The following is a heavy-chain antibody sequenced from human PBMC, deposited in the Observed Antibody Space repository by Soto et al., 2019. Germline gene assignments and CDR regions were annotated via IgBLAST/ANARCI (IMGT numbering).Heavy chain of an antibody. CDR1: GFTVNSSY. Sequence: DVQLVESGGGLIQPGGALRLSCAASGFTVNSSYMTGIRQAPGKGRQWVADISSGGTTKYADSVRGRFSISRDMSKNTLYLQMNSLRVEDTAIYSCARQFPTDNYGNRLDPWGQGTLVTVSA. D-gene: IGHD4-17*01. V-gene: IGHV3-53*01. J-gene: IGHJ5*02. CDR2: ISSGGTT. CDR3: ARQFPTDNYGNRLDP.